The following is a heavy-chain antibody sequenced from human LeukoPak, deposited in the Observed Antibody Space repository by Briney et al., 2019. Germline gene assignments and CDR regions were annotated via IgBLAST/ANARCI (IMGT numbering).Heavy chain of an antibody. J-gene: IGHJ6*03. Sequence: PGGSLRLSCAASGFTFSSYGMRWVRQAPGKGLEWVAFIRYDGSNKYYADSVKGRFTISRDNSKNTLYLQMNSLRAEDTAVYYCAKDTAVITIFGVVDYSYYMDVWGKGTTVTVSS. D-gene: IGHD3-3*01. CDR3: AKDTAVITIFGVVDYSYYMDV. CDR2: IRYDGSNK. V-gene: IGHV3-30*02. CDR1: GFTFSSYG.